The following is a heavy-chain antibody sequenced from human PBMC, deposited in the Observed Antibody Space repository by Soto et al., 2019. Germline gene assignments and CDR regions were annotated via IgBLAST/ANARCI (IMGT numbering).Heavy chain of an antibody. CDR2: IYYSGST. CDR3: ARGSRSRGVTTFDY. CDR1: GGSISSGDYY. J-gene: IGHJ4*02. V-gene: IGHV4-30-4*01. D-gene: IGHD4-17*01. Sequence: SETLSLTCTVSGGSISSGDYYWSWIRQPPGKGLEWIGYIYYSGSTYYNPSLKSRVTISVDTSKNQFSLKLSSVTAADTAVYYCARGSRSRGVTTFDYWGQGTLVTVSS.